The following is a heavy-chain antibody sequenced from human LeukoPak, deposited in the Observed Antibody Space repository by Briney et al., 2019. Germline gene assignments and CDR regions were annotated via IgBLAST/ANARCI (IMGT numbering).Heavy chain of an antibody. Sequence: PSEPLSLPCTVSGASISSGLYYWTWIRHHPGQGLEWIGYIYSSGFTHYNPSLRNRVTMSIDTTNNQFSLRMTSVAVAVTATYYYARSRGTIYRADEYDIWGQGTMVSVSS. D-gene: IGHD3-16*02. V-gene: IGHV4-31*03. CDR2: IYSSGFT. CDR3: ARSRGTIYRADEYDI. CDR1: GASISSGLYY. J-gene: IGHJ3*02.